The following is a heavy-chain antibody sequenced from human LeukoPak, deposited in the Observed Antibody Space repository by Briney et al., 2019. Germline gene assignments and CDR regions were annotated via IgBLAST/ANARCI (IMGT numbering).Heavy chain of an antibody. CDR3: AERGYSGYDEVVFDY. V-gene: IGHV4-34*01. Sequence: SETLSLTCAVYGGSFSGYYWSWIRQPPGKGLEWIGEINHGGSTNYNPSLKSRVTISVDTSKNQFSLKLSSVTAADTAVYYCAERGYSGYDEVVFDYWGQGTLVTVSS. D-gene: IGHD5-12*01. CDR1: GGSFSGYY. CDR2: INHGGST. J-gene: IGHJ4*02.